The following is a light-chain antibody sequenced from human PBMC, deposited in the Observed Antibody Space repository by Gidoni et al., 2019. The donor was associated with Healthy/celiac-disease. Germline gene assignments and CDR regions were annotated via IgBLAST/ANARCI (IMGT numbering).Light chain of an antibody. CDR1: KSISGC. CDR3: QQYDSYPFT. V-gene: IGKV1-5*03. CDR2: KAS. Sequence: DIQMTQSPSTLSASVGDRVTITCRASKSISGCLAWYQQKPGKAPKVLIYKASSLESGVPSRFSGSGSGTEFTLTISSLQPDDFATYYCQQYDSYPFTFGPGTKVDIK. J-gene: IGKJ3*01.